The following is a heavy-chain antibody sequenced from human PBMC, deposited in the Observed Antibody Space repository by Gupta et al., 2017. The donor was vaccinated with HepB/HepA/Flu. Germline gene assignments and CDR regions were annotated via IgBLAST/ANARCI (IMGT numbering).Heavy chain of an antibody. CDR3: AREIRDGYTLFYYYYGMDV. V-gene: IGHV3-48*03. CDR2: ISSSGSTI. CDR1: GFTFSSYE. D-gene: IGHD5-24*01. J-gene: IGHJ6*02. Sequence: EVQLVESGGGLVQPGGSLRLSCAASGFTFSSYEMNWVRQAPGKGLEWVSYISSSGSTIYYADSVKGRFTISRDNAKNSLYLQMNSLRAEDTAVYYCAREIRDGYTLFYYYYGMDVWGQGTTVTVSS.